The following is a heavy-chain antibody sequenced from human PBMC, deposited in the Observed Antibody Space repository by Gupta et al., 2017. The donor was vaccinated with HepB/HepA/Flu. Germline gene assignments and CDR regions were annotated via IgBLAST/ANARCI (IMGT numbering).Heavy chain of an antibody. D-gene: IGHD7-27*01. Sequence: QVQLVQSGAEVKKPGASVKVSCRASGYTFTGYYMHWVRQAPGQGLEWMGWINPNSGGTNYAQKFQGRVTMTRDTSISTAYMDLSRLGSDDTAVFYCARTETVHLTGDHYFDYWGQGTLVTVSS. V-gene: IGHV1-2*02. CDR1: GYTFTGYY. CDR3: ARTETVHLTGDHYFDY. CDR2: INPNSGGT. J-gene: IGHJ4*02.